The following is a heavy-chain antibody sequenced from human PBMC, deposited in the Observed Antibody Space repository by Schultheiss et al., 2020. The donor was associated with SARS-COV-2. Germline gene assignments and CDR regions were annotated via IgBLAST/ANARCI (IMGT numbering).Heavy chain of an antibody. CDR3: YHPLTSVVY. CDR2: ISSSSSTI. Sequence: GGSLRLSCEASRVPFRDFDMHWVRQAPGKGLEWVSYISSSSSTIYYADSVKGRFTISRDNVKNSLYLQMNSLKDEDTAVYYCYHPLTSVVYWGQGTLVTVSS. D-gene: IGHD2-2*01. V-gene: IGHV3-48*02. CDR1: RVPFRDFD. J-gene: IGHJ4*02.